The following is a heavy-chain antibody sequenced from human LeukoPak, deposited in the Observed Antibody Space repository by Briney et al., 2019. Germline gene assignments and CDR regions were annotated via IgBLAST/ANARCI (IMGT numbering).Heavy chain of an antibody. CDR3: ARDSATGPRILYPTGLLDV. Sequence: ASVKVSCKASGGTIGSYAISWVRQAPGQGLEWMGGIIPIFGTANYAQKFQGRVTITADESTSTAYMELSSLRSEDTAVYYCARDSATGPRILYPTGLLDVWGQGTTVTVSS. D-gene: IGHD2-8*01. CDR1: GGTIGSYA. CDR2: IIPIFGTA. V-gene: IGHV1-69*13. J-gene: IGHJ6*02.